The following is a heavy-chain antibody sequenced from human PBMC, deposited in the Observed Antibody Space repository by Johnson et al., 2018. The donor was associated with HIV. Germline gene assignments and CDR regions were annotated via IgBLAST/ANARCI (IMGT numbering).Heavy chain of an antibody. D-gene: IGHD4-23*01. CDR1: GFTVSSNE. CDR2: ISGGST. J-gene: IGHJ3*02. V-gene: IGHV3-38*03. CDR3: ARKATTVVNDDAFDI. Sequence: VQLVESGGGLVKPGGSLRLPCAASGFTVSSNEMSWVRQAPGKGLEWVSSISGGSTYYADSVKGRFTISRDNSKNTLYLQMNSLRAEDTAVYYCARKATTVVNDDAFDIWGQGTMVTVSS.